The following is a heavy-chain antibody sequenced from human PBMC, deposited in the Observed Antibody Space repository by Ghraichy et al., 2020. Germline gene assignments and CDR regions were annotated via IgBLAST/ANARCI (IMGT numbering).Heavy chain of an antibody. J-gene: IGHJ4*02. CDR2: IYWDDVK. V-gene: IGHV2-5*02. CDR1: GFSLRTSGVG. D-gene: IGHD4-23*01. Sequence: SGPTLVKPTQTLTLTCTFSGFSLRTSGVGVGWIRQPPGKALEWLALIYWDDVKRYSPSLKSRLSITKDTSKNQVVLTMTNMDPVDTATYYCAHRRGGNFNFPFDYWGQGTLVTVSS. CDR3: AHRRGGNFNFPFDY.